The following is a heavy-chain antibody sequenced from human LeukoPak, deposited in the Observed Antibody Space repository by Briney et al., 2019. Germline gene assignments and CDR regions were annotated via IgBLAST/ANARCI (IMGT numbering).Heavy chain of an antibody. V-gene: IGHV3-30-3*01. Sequence: GGSLRLSCAASGFTFSSYWMSWVRQAPGKGLEWVAVISYDGSNKYYADSVKGRFTISRDNSKNTLYLQMNSLRAEDTAVYYCARDLGRGVFDGVSDYWGQGTLVTVSS. CDR3: ARDLGRGVFDGVSDY. J-gene: IGHJ4*02. CDR1: GFTFSSYW. D-gene: IGHD3-10*01. CDR2: ISYDGSNK.